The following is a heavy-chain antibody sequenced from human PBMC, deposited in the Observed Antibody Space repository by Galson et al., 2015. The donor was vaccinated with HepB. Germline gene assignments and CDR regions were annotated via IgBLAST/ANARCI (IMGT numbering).Heavy chain of an antibody. Sequence: SLRLSCAASGFTFSDYYMSWIRQAPGKGLEWVSYISSSSSYTNYADSVKGRFTISRDNARNSLYLQMNSLRAEDTAVYYCAREPDSSSWPTIGDWGQGTLVTVSS. V-gene: IGHV3-11*06. CDR3: AREPDSSSWPTIGD. CDR1: GFTFSDYY. CDR2: ISSSSSYT. J-gene: IGHJ4*02. D-gene: IGHD6-13*01.